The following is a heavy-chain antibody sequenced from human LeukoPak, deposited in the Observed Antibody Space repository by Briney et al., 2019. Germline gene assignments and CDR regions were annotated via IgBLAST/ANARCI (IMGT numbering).Heavy chain of an antibody. V-gene: IGHV1-69*04. D-gene: IGHD3-22*01. CDR3: ARGDDSSAPDWFDP. CDR2: IIPIFGIA. J-gene: IGHJ5*02. Sequence: ASVKVSCKASGGTFSSYAISWVRQAPGQGLEWMGRIIPIFGIANYAQKFQGRVTITADKSTSTAYMELSSLRSEDTAVYYCARGDDSSAPDWFDPWGQGTLVTVSS. CDR1: GGTFSSYA.